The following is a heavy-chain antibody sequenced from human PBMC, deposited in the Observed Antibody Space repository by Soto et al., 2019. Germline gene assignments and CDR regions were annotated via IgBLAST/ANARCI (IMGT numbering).Heavy chain of an antibody. CDR2: ISWNSGSI. J-gene: IGHJ5*02. CDR3: AKDYSSSWYNNWFDP. CDR1: GFTFDDYA. D-gene: IGHD6-13*01. Sequence: SLRLSCAASGFTFDDYAMHWVRQAPGKGLEWVSGISWNSGSIGYADSVKGRFTISRDNAKNSLYLQMNSLRAEDTALYYCAKDYSSSWYNNWFDPWGQGTLVTVSS. V-gene: IGHV3-9*01.